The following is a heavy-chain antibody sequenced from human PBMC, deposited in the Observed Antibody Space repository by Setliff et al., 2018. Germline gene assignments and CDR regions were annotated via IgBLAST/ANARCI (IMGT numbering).Heavy chain of an antibody. CDR2: ISAYTGKT. CDR3: ARAPRLEWILPTFDY. J-gene: IGHJ4*02. CDR1: DYTFLSYG. D-gene: IGHD3-3*01. Sequence: AASVKVSCKAADYTFLSYGLSWVRQAPGQGLEWMGWISAYTGKTDYAQNFQGRVTMTTDTSTSTGYMELRSLRYDDTAVYYCARAPRLEWILPTFDYWGQGTPGTVS. V-gene: IGHV1-18*01.